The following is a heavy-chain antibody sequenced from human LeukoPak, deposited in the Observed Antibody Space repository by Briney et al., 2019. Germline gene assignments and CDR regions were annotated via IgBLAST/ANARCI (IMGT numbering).Heavy chain of an antibody. CDR3: ARDIADDYVWGSYRYSFDY. J-gene: IGHJ4*02. Sequence: PGGSLRLSCAASGFTFSSYSMNWVRQAPGKGLEWVSYISSSSSTIYYADSVKGRFTISRDNAKNLLYLQMNSLRAEDTAVYYCARDIADDYVWGSYRYSFDYWGQGTLVTVSS. D-gene: IGHD3-16*02. V-gene: IGHV3-48*04. CDR1: GFTFSSYS. CDR2: ISSSSSTI.